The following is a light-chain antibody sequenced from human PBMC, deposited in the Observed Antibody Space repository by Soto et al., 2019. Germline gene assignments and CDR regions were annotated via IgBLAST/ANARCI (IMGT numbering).Light chain of an antibody. J-gene: IGLJ3*02. CDR3: SSYTSSSTPV. V-gene: IGLV2-14*01. CDR2: DVS. CDR1: SSDVGGYNY. Sequence: QSALTQPASVSGSPGQSITISCTGTSSDVGGYNYVSWHQQHPGKAPKLMIYDVSNRPSGVSNRFSGSKSGNTASLTISGLQAEDEADYYCSSYTSSSTPVXGGGTKLTVL.